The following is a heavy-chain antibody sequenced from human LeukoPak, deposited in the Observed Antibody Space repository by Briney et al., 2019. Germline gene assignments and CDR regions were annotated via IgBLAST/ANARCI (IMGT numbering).Heavy chain of an antibody. V-gene: IGHV1-8*01. CDR3: ARGETEGYDFWSGYYSVLDPFDY. CDR2: MNPNSGNT. D-gene: IGHD3-3*01. Sequence: ASVKVSCKASGYTFTSYDINWVRQATGQGLEWMGWMNPNSGNTGYAQKFQGRVTMTRNTSISTAYMELSSLRSEDTAVYHCARGETEGYDFWSGYYSVLDPFDYWGQGTLVTVSS. J-gene: IGHJ4*02. CDR1: GYTFTSYD.